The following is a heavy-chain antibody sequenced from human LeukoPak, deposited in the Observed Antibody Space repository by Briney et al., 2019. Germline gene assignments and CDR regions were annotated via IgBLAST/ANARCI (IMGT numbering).Heavy chain of an antibody. D-gene: IGHD3-10*01. V-gene: IGHV1-2*02. CDR1: VYTFTGYY. CDR2: INPKSGGT. CDR3: ARVLSITMVRAPFC. J-gene: IGHJ4*02. Sequence: ASQTVSCKASVYTFTGYYMHWVRQAPGQGLEWMGWINPKSGGTNYAQKFRGRVTMTRDTSISTAFMELSRLRSDDPAVYYCARVLSITMVRAPFCWGPGTPVTVSS.